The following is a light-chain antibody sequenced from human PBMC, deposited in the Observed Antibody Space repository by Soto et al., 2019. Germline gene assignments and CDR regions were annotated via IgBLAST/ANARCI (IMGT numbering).Light chain of an antibody. CDR1: QGISSY. V-gene: IGKV1-8*01. J-gene: IGKJ1*01. Sequence: AIRMTQSPSSFSASTGDRFTITWRASQGISSYLAWYQQKPGKAPKLLIYAASTLQSGVPSRFSGSGSGTDFTLTISCLQSEDFATYYCQQYYSYSWTFGQGTKVDIK. CDR2: AAS. CDR3: QQYYSYSWT.